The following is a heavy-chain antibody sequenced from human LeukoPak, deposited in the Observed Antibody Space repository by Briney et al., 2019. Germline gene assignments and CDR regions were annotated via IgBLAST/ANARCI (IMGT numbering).Heavy chain of an antibody. CDR2: INPNSGGT. CDR3: ARGDGSSWTNFDF. Sequence: ASLKVSCKASGYTFTGSYMHWVRQAPRQGLEWMGWINPNSGGTKYALKFQGRVTMTRDTSINTAYMELTRLRSDDTAVYYCARGDGSSWTNFDFWGQGTLVTVSS. CDR1: GYTFTGSY. V-gene: IGHV1-2*02. D-gene: IGHD6-13*01. J-gene: IGHJ4*02.